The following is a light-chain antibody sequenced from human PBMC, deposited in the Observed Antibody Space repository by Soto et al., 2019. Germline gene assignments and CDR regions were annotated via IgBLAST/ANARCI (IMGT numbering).Light chain of an antibody. CDR2: DAS. J-gene: IGKJ4*01. V-gene: IGKV1-5*01. Sequence: IQLTQFPSSLSSSFGDRVTITCRASQSISSCLAWYQQKLGRAPRLLIYDASSLESGVPSRFSGSGYGTEFTLTISSLQTDDFATYYCQQYNTYSSLTFGGGTKVDIK. CDR3: QQYNTYSSLT. CDR1: QSISSC.